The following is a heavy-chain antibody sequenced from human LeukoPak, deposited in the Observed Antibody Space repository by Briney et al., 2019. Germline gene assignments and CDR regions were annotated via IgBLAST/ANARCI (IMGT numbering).Heavy chain of an antibody. CDR1: GGSFSGYY. J-gene: IGHJ5*02. Sequence: SETLSLTCAVYGGSFSGYYWSWIRQPPGKGLEWIGEINHSGSTNYNPSLKSRVTISVDTSKNQFSLKLSSVTAADTAVYYCARHPIYCSGGSCYPNWFDPWGQGTLVTVSS. V-gene: IGHV4-34*01. D-gene: IGHD2-15*01. CDR2: INHSGST. CDR3: ARHPIYCSGGSCYPNWFDP.